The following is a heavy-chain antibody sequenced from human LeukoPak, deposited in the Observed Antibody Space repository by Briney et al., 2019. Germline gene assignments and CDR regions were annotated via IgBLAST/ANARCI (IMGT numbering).Heavy chain of an antibody. V-gene: IGHV4-30-2*01. CDR1: GVSISSGGYS. CDR3: ARVIAPKPGPPDDFDY. CDR2: IYQRGST. J-gene: IGHJ4*02. Sequence: SETLSLTCAVSGVSISSGGYSWSWIRQPPGKGLEGSVYIYQRGSTYYNPSLKSRFTISVDRSTNHFSLKLRSVTAADTAVYYCARVIAPKPGPPDDFDYWGQGNLVTVSS. D-gene: IGHD2-15*01.